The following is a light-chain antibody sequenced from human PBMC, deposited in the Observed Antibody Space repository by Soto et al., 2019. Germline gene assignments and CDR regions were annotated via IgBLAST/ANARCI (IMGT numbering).Light chain of an antibody. V-gene: IGKV1-5*03. Sequence: DIQMTQSPSTLSASVGDRVTITCRASQSLTNCLAWYQQKPGKAPKLLLFDASSLRSGVPSRFSGSGSGTEFTLTISSLQPEDFATYYCQQHNPYSPYTFGQGTKLDIK. CDR3: QQHNPYSPYT. J-gene: IGKJ2*01. CDR2: DAS. CDR1: QSLTNC.